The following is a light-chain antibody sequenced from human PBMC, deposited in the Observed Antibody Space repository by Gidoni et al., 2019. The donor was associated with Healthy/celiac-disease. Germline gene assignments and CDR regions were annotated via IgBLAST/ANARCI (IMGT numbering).Light chain of an antibody. CDR3: QQHSNWPQP. V-gene: IGKV3-11*01. CDR1: QSVSSY. Sequence: IVQTQSPATLSLSPGERATLSCRASQSVSSYLAWYQQKPGQAPRLLIYDASNRATGIPARFSGSGSGTDFTLTIVSLESEDFAVYYCQQHSNWPQPFGQGTKVEIK. CDR2: DAS. J-gene: IGKJ1*01.